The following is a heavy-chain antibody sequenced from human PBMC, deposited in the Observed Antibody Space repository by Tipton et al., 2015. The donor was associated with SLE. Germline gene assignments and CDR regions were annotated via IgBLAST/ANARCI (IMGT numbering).Heavy chain of an antibody. Sequence: TLSLTCVVSGYSFSSAYSWGWVRQPPGKGLEWIGTVYHSGSTHYNPSLKSRVTISVDTSKNQLSLKLTSVTAADTAVYYCARGSVVADDFWGQGTLVTVSS. V-gene: IGHV4-38-2*01. CDR2: VYHSGST. CDR3: ARGSVVADDF. D-gene: IGHD2-15*01. CDR1: GYSFSSAYS. J-gene: IGHJ4*02.